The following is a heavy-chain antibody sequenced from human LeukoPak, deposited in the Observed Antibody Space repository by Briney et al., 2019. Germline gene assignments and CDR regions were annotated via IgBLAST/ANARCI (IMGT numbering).Heavy chain of an antibody. J-gene: IGHJ4*02. D-gene: IGHD5-18*01. CDR2: IYTSGST. V-gene: IGHV4-61*02. CDR1: GGSISSGSYY. CDR3: ARASSYGFFVIDY. Sequence: SQTLSLTCTVSGGSISSGSYYWSWIRQPAGKGLEWIGRIYTSGSTNYNPSLKSRVTISVDTSKNQFSLKLSSVTAADTAVYCCARASSYGFFVIDYWGQGTLVTVSS.